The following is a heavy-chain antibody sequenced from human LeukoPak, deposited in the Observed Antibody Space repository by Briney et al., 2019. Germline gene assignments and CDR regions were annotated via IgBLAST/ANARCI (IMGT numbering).Heavy chain of an antibody. CDR2: ISSSSSYI. J-gene: IGHJ4*02. Sequence: GGSLRLSCAASGFTFSSYSMNWVRQAPGKGLEWVSSISSSSSYIYYADSLKGRFTISRDNAKNSLYLQMNSLRAEDTAVYYCASVPFDFWTSYYFDYWGQGTLATVSS. D-gene: IGHD3/OR15-3a*01. V-gene: IGHV3-21*01. CDR1: GFTFSSYS. CDR3: ASVPFDFWTSYYFDY.